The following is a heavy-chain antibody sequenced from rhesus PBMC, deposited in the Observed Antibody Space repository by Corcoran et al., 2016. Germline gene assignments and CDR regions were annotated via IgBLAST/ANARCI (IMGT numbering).Heavy chain of an antibody. J-gene: IGHJ4*01. Sequence: QVQLVQSGAEIKQPGASVKLSCKASGYSFTNYYIHWVRQAPGQGLEWIGLTSPTKGNKVYEQNIQGRVTITTDTSTTTGYMELSSLRSEDTAVYYCTRAPAAGGFDYWGQGVPVTVSS. D-gene: IGHD6-25*01. CDR2: TSPTKGNK. V-gene: IGHV1-180*01. CDR3: TRAPAAGGFDY. CDR1: GYSFTNYY.